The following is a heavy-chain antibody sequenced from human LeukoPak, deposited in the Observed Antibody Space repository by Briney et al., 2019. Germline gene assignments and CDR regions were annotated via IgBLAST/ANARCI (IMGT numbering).Heavy chain of an antibody. V-gene: IGHV1-24*01. D-gene: IGHD1-14*01. J-gene: IGHJ1*01. CDR2: FDPEEGET. CDR1: GDTLTELS. Sequence: ASVKVSCKLSGDTLTELSMHWVRQSPGKGLEWMGGFDPEEGETIYAQRFQGRVTMTEDTVTDTAHMELSSLTSEDTAVYYCATAGIGLGTGAEFLLHWGQGTLVTVSS. CDR3: ATAGIGLGTGAEFLLH.